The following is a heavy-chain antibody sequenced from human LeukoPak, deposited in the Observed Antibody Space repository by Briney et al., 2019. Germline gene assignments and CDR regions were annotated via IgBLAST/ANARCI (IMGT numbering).Heavy chain of an antibody. CDR2: ISSSSSYI. CDR3: ARLAAVGTSFDY. V-gene: IGHV3-21*01. Sequence: GGSLRLSCAASGFTFSSYSMNWVRQAPGKGLEWVSSISSSSSYIYYADSVKGRFTISRDNAKNSLYLQMNSLRAEDTAVYYCARLAAVGTSFDYWGQGTLVTVSS. J-gene: IGHJ4*02. CDR1: GFTFSSYS. D-gene: IGHD6-13*01.